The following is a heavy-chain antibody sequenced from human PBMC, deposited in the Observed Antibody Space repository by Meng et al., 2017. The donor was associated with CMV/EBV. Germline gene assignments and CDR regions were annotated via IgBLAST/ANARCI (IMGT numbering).Heavy chain of an antibody. CDR1: GFTFSSYS. D-gene: IGHD5-18*01. CDR3: TTARDTAIDY. Sequence: LSLTCAASGFTFSSYSMNWVRQAPGKGLEWVAVISYDGSNKYYADSVKGRFTISRDNSKNTLYLQMNSLKTEDTAVYYCTTARDTAIDYWGQGTLVTVSS. CDR2: ISYDGSNK. J-gene: IGHJ4*02. V-gene: IGHV3-30*03.